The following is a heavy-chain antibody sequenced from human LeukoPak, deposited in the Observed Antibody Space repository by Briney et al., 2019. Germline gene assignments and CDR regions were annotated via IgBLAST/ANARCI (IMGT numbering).Heavy chain of an antibody. V-gene: IGHV3-30*18. D-gene: IGHD2-15*01. CDR1: GFTFSNFG. CDR2: ISCDGSNT. J-gene: IGHJ4*02. CDR3: AKERCSGTACYIFDS. Sequence: GGSLRLSCAASGFTFSNFGMHWVRQTPGKGLECVAVISCDGSNTYYADSVKGRFTISRDNSKSTLSLQLSSLGVEDTAVYYCAKERCSGTACYIFDSWGQGTLVIVSA.